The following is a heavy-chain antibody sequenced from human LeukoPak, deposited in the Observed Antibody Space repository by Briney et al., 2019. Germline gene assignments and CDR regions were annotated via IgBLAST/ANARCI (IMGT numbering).Heavy chain of an antibody. D-gene: IGHD2-2*01. V-gene: IGHV3-23*01. CDR2: ISGSGGST. CDR3: AKARRWGTVVVPAYLHY. Sequence: GGSLRLSCAASGFTFSSYAMSWVRQAPGKGLEWVSAISGSGGSTYYADSVKGRFTISRDNSKNTLYLQMNSLRAEDTAVYYCAKARRWGTVVVPAYLHYWGQGTLVTVSS. CDR1: GFTFSSYA. J-gene: IGHJ4*02.